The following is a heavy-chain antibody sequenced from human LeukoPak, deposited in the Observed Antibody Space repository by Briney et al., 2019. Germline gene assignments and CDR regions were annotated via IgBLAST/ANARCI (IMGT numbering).Heavy chain of an antibody. CDR2: IYYSGST. V-gene: IGHV4-39*01. Sequence: SETLSLTCTVSGGSISSSSYYWGWIRQPPGKGLEWIGSIYYSGSTYYNPSLKSRVTISVDTSKNQFSLKLSSVTAADTAVYYCARHSPDLYGGKIDYWGQGTLVTVSS. D-gene: IGHD4-23*01. CDR1: GGSISSSSYY. J-gene: IGHJ4*02. CDR3: ARHSPDLYGGKIDY.